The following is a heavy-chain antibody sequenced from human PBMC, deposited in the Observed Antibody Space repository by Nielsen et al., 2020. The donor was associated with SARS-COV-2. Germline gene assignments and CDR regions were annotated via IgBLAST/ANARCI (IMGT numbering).Heavy chain of an antibody. Sequence: WIRQPPGKGLEWIGYIYDSGITNYNPSLKSRVTISIDSSKNQFSLRLTSVTAADTAVYYCAREAVYYGSGSFTKRYYYYMDVWGKGTTGTVSS. V-gene: IGHV4-59*01. CDR3: AREAVYYGSGSFTKRYYYYMDV. J-gene: IGHJ6*03. CDR2: IYDSGIT. D-gene: IGHD3-10*01.